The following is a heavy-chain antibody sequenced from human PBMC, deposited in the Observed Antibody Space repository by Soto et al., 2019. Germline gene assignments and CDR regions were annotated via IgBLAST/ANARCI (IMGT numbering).Heavy chain of an antibody. Sequence: EASVKVSCKASGYTFTGYYLHWVRQAPGQGLEWMGWINPNNGDTNYAQKFQDRVTMTRDTSVSTAYMELSRLKSDDAAVYYCARAFVYYDRGGYLLWWGQGAQVTVSS. CDR3: ARAFVYYDRGGYLLW. V-gene: IGHV1-2*02. D-gene: IGHD3-22*01. CDR2: INPNNGDT. CDR1: GYTFTGYY. J-gene: IGHJ4*02.